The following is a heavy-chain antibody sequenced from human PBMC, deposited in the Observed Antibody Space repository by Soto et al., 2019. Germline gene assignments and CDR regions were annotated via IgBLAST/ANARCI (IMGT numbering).Heavy chain of an antibody. V-gene: IGHV3-33*01. CDR1: GFTFSSYG. CDR3: ARENDFWSGYYTGRYYYYYMDV. Sequence: QVQLVESGGGVVQPGRSLRLSCAASGFTFSSYGMHWVRQAPGKGLEWVAVIWYDGSNKYYADSVKGRFTISRDNSKNTLYLQMNSLRAEDTAMYYCARENDFWSGYYTGRYYYYYMDVWGKGTTVTVSS. CDR2: IWYDGSNK. J-gene: IGHJ6*03. D-gene: IGHD3-3*01.